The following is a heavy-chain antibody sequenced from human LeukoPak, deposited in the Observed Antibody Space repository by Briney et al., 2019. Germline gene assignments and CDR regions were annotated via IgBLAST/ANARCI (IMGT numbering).Heavy chain of an antibody. V-gene: IGHV3-21*01. CDR1: GFIFSGYS. D-gene: IGHD2-2*01. J-gene: IGHJ4*02. CDR2: ISSRSDHM. Sequence: PGGSLRLSCAASGFIFSGYSMNWVRQAPGKGLEWVSSISSRSDHMAYADSVKGRFTISRDNAKNALYLQVNSLRAEDTAVYYCARGVVPAAFDYWGQGTLVTVSS. CDR3: ARGVVPAAFDY.